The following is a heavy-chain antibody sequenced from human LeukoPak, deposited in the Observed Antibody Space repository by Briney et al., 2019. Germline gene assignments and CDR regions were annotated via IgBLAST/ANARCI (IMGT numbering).Heavy chain of an antibody. Sequence: PSETLSLTCTVSGGSISSYYWSWIRQPPGKGLEWIGYIYYSGSTNYNPSLKSRVTISVDTSKNQFSLKLSSVTAADTAVYYCARHRARGDFWSGYPRYYFDYWGQGTLVTVSS. CDR3: ARHRARGDFWSGYPRYYFDY. J-gene: IGHJ4*02. CDR2: IYYSGST. CDR1: GGSISSYY. V-gene: IGHV4-59*08. D-gene: IGHD3-3*01.